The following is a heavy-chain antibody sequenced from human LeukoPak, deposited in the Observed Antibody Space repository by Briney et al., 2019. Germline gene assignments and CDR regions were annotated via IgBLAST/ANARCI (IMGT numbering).Heavy chain of an antibody. J-gene: IGHJ6*03. V-gene: IGHV4-4*09. CDR1: GGSISSYH. Sequence: SETLSLTCTVSGGSISSYHWSWIRQPPGKGLEWIGYIYTSGSTNYNPSLKSRVTISVDTSKNQFSLKLSSVTAADTAVYYCARHWELLEGDYYYYYMDVWGKGTTVTVSS. CDR3: ARHWELLEGDYYYYYMDV. CDR2: IYTSGST. D-gene: IGHD1-26*01.